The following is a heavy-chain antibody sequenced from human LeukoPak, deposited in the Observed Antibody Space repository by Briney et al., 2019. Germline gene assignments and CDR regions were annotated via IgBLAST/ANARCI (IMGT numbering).Heavy chain of an antibody. J-gene: IGHJ4*02. CDR2: INPSGGNT. CDR1: GYRLTNNY. D-gene: IGHD3-9*01. V-gene: IGHV1-46*01. Sequence: GASVKVSCKTSGYRLTNNYMHWVRQAPGQGLEWMGIINPSGGNTNYAQKFQGRVTMTRDTSTSTVYMELSSLRSEDTAVYFCARDQGLTGYFDYWGQGTLVTVSS. CDR3: ARDQGLTGYFDY.